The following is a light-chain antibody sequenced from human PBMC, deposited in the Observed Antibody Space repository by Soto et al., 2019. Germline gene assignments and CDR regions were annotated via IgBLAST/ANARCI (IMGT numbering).Light chain of an antibody. CDR1: QGISSY. CDR2: VAY. CDR3: QQRTSDPALR. V-gene: IGKV1-9*01. J-gene: IGKJ4*01. Sequence: DIQLTQSPSFLSASVGDRVTITCRASQGISSYLAWYQQKPGKAPKLLIYVAYTLQRGVPSRFSGSGSGTEVTLTISSLQSEDFASYCGQQRTSDPALRFGGGTKVEIK.